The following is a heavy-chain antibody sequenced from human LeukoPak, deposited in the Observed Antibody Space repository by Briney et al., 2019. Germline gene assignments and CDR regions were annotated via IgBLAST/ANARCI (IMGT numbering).Heavy chain of an antibody. J-gene: IGHJ4*02. CDR1: GFTFDDYG. CDR3: AGGYGSGEDGDY. Sequence: GRSLRLSCAASGFTFDDYGMSWVRHAPGKGLEWVSGINWNGGSTGYADSLKGRFTISRDNAKNSQYLQMNSLRAEDTALYYCAGGYGSGEDGDYWGQGTLVTVSS. D-gene: IGHD3-10*01. CDR2: INWNGGST. V-gene: IGHV3-20*04.